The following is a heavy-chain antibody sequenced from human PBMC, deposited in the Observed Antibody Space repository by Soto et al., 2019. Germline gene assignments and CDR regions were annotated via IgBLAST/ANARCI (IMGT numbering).Heavy chain of an antibody. D-gene: IGHD2-15*01. Sequence: ASVKVSCKASGYTFTSYAMHWVRQAPGQRLEWMGWINAGNGNTKYSQKFQGRVTITRDTSASTAYMELSSLRSEDTAVYYCAREDCSGGSCYRGIDYWGQGTLVTVSS. J-gene: IGHJ4*02. CDR1: GYTFTSYA. CDR3: AREDCSGGSCYRGIDY. V-gene: IGHV1-3*01. CDR2: INAGNGNT.